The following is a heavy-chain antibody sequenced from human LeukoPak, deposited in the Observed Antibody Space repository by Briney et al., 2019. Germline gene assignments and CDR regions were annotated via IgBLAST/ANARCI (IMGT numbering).Heavy chain of an antibody. D-gene: IGHD4-11*01. Sequence: SETLSLTCAVYGGSFSGYFWNWIRQSPEKGLEWIGEIKYDGTTNYNPSLTSRVTMSIDKATNQFHLKVTSLTAADTAVYYCARGPDFYSDYISWFPDAFHIWGQGTLVSVSP. CDR2: IKYDGTT. J-gene: IGHJ3*02. V-gene: IGHV4-34*01. CDR3: ARGPDFYSDYISWFPDAFHI. CDR1: GGSFSGYF.